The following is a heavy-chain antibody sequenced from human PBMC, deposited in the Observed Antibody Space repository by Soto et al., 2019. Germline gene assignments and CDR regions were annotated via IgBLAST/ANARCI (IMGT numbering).Heavy chain of an antibody. CDR3: AKDGVGSKGPDFWSGYYSYYGMDV. CDR2: ICGSGGST. V-gene: IGHV3-23*01. D-gene: IGHD3-3*01. Sequence: GGSLRLSCAASGFTFSSYAISWVRQAPGKGLEWVSAICGSGGSTYYADSVKGRFTISRDNSKNTLYLQMNSLRAEDTAVYYCAKDGVGSKGPDFWSGYYSYYGMDVWGQGTTVTVS. J-gene: IGHJ6*02. CDR1: GFTFSSYA.